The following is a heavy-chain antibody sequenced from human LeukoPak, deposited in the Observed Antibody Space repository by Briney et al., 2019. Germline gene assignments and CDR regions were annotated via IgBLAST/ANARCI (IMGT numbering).Heavy chain of an antibody. D-gene: IGHD5-24*01. CDR1: GYTFTSYG. V-gene: IGHV1-46*01. Sequence: ASVKVSCKASGYTFTSYGISWVRQAPGQGLEWMGIINPSGGSTSYAQKFQGRVTITADKSTSTAYMELSSLRSEDTAVYYCARSEVESEMATINWFDPWGQGTLVTVSS. J-gene: IGHJ5*02. CDR2: INPSGGST. CDR3: ARSEVESEMATINWFDP.